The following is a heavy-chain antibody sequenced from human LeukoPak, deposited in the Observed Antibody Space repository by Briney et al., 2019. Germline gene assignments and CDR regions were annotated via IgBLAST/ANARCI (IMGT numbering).Heavy chain of an antibody. CDR1: GFTFTSYS. CDR3: ARGGGLDV. V-gene: IGHV3-7*03. Sequence: QPGGSLRLSCAASGFTFTSYSMNWVRQAPGKGLEWVASINHNGNVNYYVDSVKGRFTISRDNAKNSLYLQMSNLRAEDTAVYFCARGGGLDVWAKGPRSPSP. D-gene: IGHD3-16*01. CDR2: INHNGNVN. J-gene: IGHJ6*02.